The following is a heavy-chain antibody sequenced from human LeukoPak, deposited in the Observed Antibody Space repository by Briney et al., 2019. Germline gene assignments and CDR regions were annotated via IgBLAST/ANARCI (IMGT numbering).Heavy chain of an antibody. CDR1: GFTFSSYS. Sequence: GGSLRLSCAASGFTFSSYSMSCVRQAPGKGLEWVSSISSTSDSIYYADSVMGRFTISRDNAKNSLYLQMNSLRAEDTAVYYCARDHERDSGAKNCWGQGTLVTVSS. CDR3: ARDHERDSGAKNC. V-gene: IGHV3-21*01. J-gene: IGHJ4*02. CDR2: ISSTSDSI. D-gene: IGHD1-26*01.